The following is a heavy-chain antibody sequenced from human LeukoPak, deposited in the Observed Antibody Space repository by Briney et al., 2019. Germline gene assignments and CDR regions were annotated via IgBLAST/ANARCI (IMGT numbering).Heavy chain of an antibody. CDR1: GFSFNNYA. J-gene: IGHJ4*02. CDR2: ISGSGYST. V-gene: IGHV3-23*01. CDR3: AQWSRYFDY. D-gene: IGHD1-26*01. Sequence: SGRSLRLSCVASGFSFNNYAMTWVRQPPGKWLEWVSAISGSGYSTYYADSVKGWSTTSRDNSKNTLYLQMNSMRAEDTALYFCAQWSRYFDYWGQGTLVTVSS.